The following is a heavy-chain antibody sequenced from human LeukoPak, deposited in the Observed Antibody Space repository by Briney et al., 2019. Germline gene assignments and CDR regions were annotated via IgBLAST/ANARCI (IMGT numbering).Heavy chain of an antibody. CDR1: GFTLNSYA. CDR3: AKLAGLTYEEFYFDY. V-gene: IGHV3-23*01. CDR2: IGGTGYDI. Sequence: GGSLRLSCAASGFTLNSYAITWVRHAPGRGVEWGAAIGGTGYDIFYADSVEGRFTISRENSKNTLFLQMNSLRAEDTAVYYCAKLAGLTYEEFYFDYWGQGTLVTVSS. J-gene: IGHJ4*02. D-gene: IGHD3-10*01.